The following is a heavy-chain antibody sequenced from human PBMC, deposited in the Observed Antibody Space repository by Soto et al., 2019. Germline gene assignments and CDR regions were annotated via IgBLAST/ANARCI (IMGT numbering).Heavy chain of an antibody. D-gene: IGHD6-6*01. CDR1: GFSLSTNGVG. V-gene: IGHV2-5*02. J-gene: IGHJ4*02. CDR3: AHRIAAPGYFDY. Sequence: QITLKESGPTLVKPTQTLTLTCTFSGFSLSTNGVGVGWIRQPPGKALEWLALIYWDYDKRYSPSLKSRLTITMDTSKNQVVLTMTNMDPVDTATYYCAHRIAAPGYFDYWSQGTLVTVSS. CDR2: IYWDYDK.